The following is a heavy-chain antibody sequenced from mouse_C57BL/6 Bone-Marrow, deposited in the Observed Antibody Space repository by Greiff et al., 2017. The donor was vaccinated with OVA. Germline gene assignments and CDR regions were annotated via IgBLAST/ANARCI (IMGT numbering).Heavy chain of an antibody. V-gene: IGHV1-81*01. Sequence: QVQLQQSGAELARPGASVKLSCKASGYTFTSYGISWVKQRTGQGLEWIGEIYPRSGNTYYNEKFKGKATLTADKYSSTAYMERRILTSDDSAVYFIARDSNYLYYFDYWGQGTTLTVSS. J-gene: IGHJ2*01. D-gene: IGHD2-5*01. CDR2: IYPRSGNT. CDR3: ARDSNYLYYFDY. CDR1: GYTFTSYG.